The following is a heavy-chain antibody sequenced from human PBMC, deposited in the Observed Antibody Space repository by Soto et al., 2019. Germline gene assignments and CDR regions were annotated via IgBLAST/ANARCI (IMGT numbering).Heavy chain of an antibody. CDR3: ATQGFGTLHGLVDV. Sequence: SYTLCLTCYDPGGSIPCTASQYRIWFRQPPGKGLEWIGYISYSGHTSYNPSLKSRVILSVDTSKNQVSLSLASVTAADTAVYYCATQGFGTLHGLVDVWGQGTTVT. CDR2: ISYSGHT. V-gene: IGHV4-59*08. CDR1: GGSIPCTASQY. J-gene: IGHJ6*02. D-gene: IGHD1-7*01.